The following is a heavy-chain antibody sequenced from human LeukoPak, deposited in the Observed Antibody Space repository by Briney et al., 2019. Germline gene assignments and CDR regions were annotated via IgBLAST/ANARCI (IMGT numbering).Heavy chain of an antibody. CDR3: ARDRRPRAVAGAYIAYGMEV. D-gene: IGHD6-19*01. CDR2: VNPYGTS. CDR1: GGSFTGYY. V-gene: IGHV4-59*10. Sequence: PSETLSLTCAVYGGSFTGYYWRWIRQSAGKGLEWIGRVNPYGTSNYNPSLKSRVTMSVDTSKNLVSLRLTSLTAADTAVYYCARDRRPRAVAGAYIAYGMEVWGQGTTVTVSS. J-gene: IGHJ6*02.